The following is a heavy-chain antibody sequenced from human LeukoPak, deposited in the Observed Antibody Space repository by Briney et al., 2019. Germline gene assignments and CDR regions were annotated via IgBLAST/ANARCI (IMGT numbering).Heavy chain of an antibody. Sequence: GGSLRLSCAASGFTFSSFLMAWVRQAPGKGLEWVANIKHDGSVQYYGDSVKGRFTISRDNAKNSLCLQMNSLRAEDTAVYYCATTYDSSGCDWGQGTLVTVSS. J-gene: IGHJ4*02. CDR3: ATTYDSSGCD. V-gene: IGHV3-7*01. CDR2: IKHDGSVQ. D-gene: IGHD3-22*01. CDR1: GFTFSSFL.